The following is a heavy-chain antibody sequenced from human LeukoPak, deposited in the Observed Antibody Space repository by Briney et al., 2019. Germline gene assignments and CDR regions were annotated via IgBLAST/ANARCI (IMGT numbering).Heavy chain of an antibody. CDR1: GGSISSYY. CDR3: ARGVATIDWYFDL. D-gene: IGHD2-15*01. J-gene: IGHJ2*01. CDR2: IYYSGST. Sequence: SETLSLTCTVSGGSISSYYWSWIRQPPGKGLEWIGYIYYSGSTYYNPSLKSRVTISVDTSKNHFSLKLSSVTAADTAVYYCARGVATIDWYFDLWGRGTLVTVSS. V-gene: IGHV4-59*01.